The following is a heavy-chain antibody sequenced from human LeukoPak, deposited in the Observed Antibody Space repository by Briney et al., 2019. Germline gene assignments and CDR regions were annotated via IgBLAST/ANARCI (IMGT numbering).Heavy chain of an antibody. V-gene: IGHV4-38-2*01. J-gene: IGHJ4*02. CDR1: GYSISSGYY. CDR2: IYHSGST. D-gene: IGHD3-3*01. Sequence: ASETLSLTCAVSGYSISSGYYWGWIRQPPGKGLEWIGSIYHSGSTYYNPSLKGRVTISVDTSKNQFSLKLSSVTAADTAVYYCARHKGAEITIFGVVTRKPFDYWGQGTLVTVSS. CDR3: ARHKGAEITIFGVVTRKPFDY.